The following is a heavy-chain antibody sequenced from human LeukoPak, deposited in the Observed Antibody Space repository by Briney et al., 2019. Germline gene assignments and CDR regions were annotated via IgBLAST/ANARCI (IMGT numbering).Heavy chain of an antibody. CDR2: IYYSGTI. V-gene: IGHV4-59*01. J-gene: IGHJ4*02. D-gene: IGHD3-16*01. Sequence: SETLSLTCTVSGDSISGYYRSWIRQPPGKGLEWIGYIYYSGTINYNPSLKSRVTISVDTSNNQFSLRLRSVTAADTAVYYCVRMQEGAPYHFDYWGQGTLVTVSS. CDR3: VRMQEGAPYHFDY. CDR1: GDSISGYY.